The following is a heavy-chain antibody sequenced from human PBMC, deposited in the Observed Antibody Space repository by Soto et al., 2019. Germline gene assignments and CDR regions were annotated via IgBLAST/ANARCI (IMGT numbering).Heavy chain of an antibody. V-gene: IGHV3-23*01. J-gene: IGHJ3*02. Sequence: QPGGSLRLSCTASGFTFGDYALSWFRQAPGKGLEWVSGVSGSGGSTYCVDSVKGRFTISRDNSKNTLYLQMNSLRAEDTAVYYCAKDFGYNYGYDAFDIWGQGTMVTVSS. CDR3: AKDFGYNYGYDAFDI. D-gene: IGHD5-18*01. CDR2: VSGSGGST. CDR1: GFTFGDYA.